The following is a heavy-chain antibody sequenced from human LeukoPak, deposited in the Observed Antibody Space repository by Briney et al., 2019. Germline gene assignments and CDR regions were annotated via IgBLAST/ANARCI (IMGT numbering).Heavy chain of an antibody. Sequence: GGSLRLSCAASGFTFSSYAMSWVRQAPGKGLEWVSAISGSGGSTYYADSVKGRFIISRDNSKNTLYLQMNSLRAEDTAVYYCAKSYYDSSGYYSYFDYWGQGTLVTVSS. V-gene: IGHV3-23*01. J-gene: IGHJ4*02. CDR3: AKSYYDSSGYYSYFDY. D-gene: IGHD3-22*01. CDR1: GFTFSSYA. CDR2: ISGSGGST.